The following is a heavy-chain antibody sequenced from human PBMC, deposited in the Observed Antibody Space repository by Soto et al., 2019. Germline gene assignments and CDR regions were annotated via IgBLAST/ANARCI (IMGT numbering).Heavy chain of an antibody. J-gene: IGHJ3*02. D-gene: IGHD2-15*01. V-gene: IGHV4-39*01. CDR3: ATPDCSGGSCYPTPDAFDI. CDR1: GGSISSSRYY. CDR2: IYYSGST. Sequence: QLQLQESGPGLVKPSETLSLTCTVSGGSISSSRYYWGWIRQPPGKGLEWIGSIYYSGSTYYNPSLKSRVTISVDTSKNQFSLKLSSVTAADTAVYYCATPDCSGGSCYPTPDAFDIWGQGTMVTVSS.